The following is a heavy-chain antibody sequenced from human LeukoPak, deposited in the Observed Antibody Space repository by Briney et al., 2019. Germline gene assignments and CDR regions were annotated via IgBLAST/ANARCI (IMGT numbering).Heavy chain of an antibody. CDR3: AKDARSRPDSSYDYFDY. D-gene: IGHD5-12*01. Sequence: PGGSLRLSCAASGFTFSSSAISWVRQAPGKGLEWVSAISGSGGSTYYAGSVKGRLTISRDNSKNTLYVEMNSLRAEDTAVYYCAKDARSRPDSSYDYFDYWGQGTLVTVSS. J-gene: IGHJ4*02. CDR1: GFTFSSSA. V-gene: IGHV3-23*01. CDR2: ISGSGGST.